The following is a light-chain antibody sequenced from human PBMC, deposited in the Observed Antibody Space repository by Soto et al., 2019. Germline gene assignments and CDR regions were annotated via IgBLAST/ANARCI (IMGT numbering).Light chain of an antibody. CDR3: QQRSNWPPLT. V-gene: IGKV3-15*01. Sequence: EMVITPSPSTSAVSQGERATLSCRDRQHDSNNLALYQQKPGQAPRHLLYGASTRATGIPARFSGRGSGTEFTLTISSLQSEDFAVYYCQQRSNWPPLTFGQGTRLEIK. CDR1: QHDSNN. CDR2: GAS. J-gene: IGKJ5*01.